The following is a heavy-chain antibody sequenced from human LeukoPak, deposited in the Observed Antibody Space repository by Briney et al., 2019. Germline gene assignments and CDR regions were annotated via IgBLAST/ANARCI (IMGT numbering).Heavy chain of an antibody. Sequence: GASVKVSCKACGYTFTNYGISWVRQVPGQGLEWMGWISAYNGDANYAQKLQGRVTMTTDTSTSTAYMELRSLRSDDTAVYYCAVRNRSSWSPFDFWGQGTLVTVSS. CDR1: GYTFTNYG. CDR3: AVRNRSSWSPFDF. CDR2: ISAYNGDA. J-gene: IGHJ4*02. V-gene: IGHV1-18*01. D-gene: IGHD6-13*01.